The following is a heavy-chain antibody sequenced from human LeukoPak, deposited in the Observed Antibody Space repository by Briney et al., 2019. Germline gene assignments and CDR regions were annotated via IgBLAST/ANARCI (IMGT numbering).Heavy chain of an antibody. CDR2: IIPILGIA. CDR3: ARIDSSGYYLDY. Sequence: GASVKVSCKASGGTLSSCAISWVRQAPGQGLEWMGRIIPILGIANYAQKFQGRVTITADKSTSTAYMELSSLRSEDTAVYYCARIDSSGYYLDYWGQGTLVTVSS. V-gene: IGHV1-69*04. D-gene: IGHD3-22*01. J-gene: IGHJ4*02. CDR1: GGTLSSCA.